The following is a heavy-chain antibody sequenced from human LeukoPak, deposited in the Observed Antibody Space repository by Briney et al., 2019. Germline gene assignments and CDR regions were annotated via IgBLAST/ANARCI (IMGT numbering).Heavy chain of an antibody. J-gene: IGHJ5*02. D-gene: IGHD2-15*01. CDR3: ARIIVVVAATNWFDP. Sequence: SETLPLTCTVSGGSISSGSYYWSWIRQPAGKGLEWIGRIYTSGSTNYNPSLKSRVTISVDTSKNQFSLKLSSVTAADTAVYYCARIIVVVAATNWFDPWGQGTLVTVSS. CDR2: IYTSGST. CDR1: GGSISSGSYY. V-gene: IGHV4-61*02.